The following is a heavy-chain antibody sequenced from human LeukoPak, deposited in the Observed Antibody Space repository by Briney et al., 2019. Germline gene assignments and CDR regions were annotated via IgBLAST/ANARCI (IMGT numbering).Heavy chain of an antibody. CDR2: ISYDGSDK. V-gene: IGHV3-30*18. J-gene: IGHJ4*02. CDR3: AKDDHYGSGSFPTDY. CDR1: GFTFSSYG. D-gene: IGHD3-10*01. Sequence: GRSLRLSCAASGFTFSSYGMHWVRQAPGKGLEWVAVISYDGSDKYYADSVKGRFTISSDNSKNTLYLQMNSLRAEDTAVYYCAKDDHYGSGSFPTDYWGQGTLVTVAS.